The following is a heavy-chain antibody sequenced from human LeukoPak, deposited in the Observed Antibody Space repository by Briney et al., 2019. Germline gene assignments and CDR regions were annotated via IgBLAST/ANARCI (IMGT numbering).Heavy chain of an antibody. CDR3: ARERPGSRVLDY. V-gene: IGHV3-66*01. Sequence: GGCLRLSCAASGFIVSNNHINWIRQAPGKGLEWVSIIYSGDTTYYSDFVKGGFILSSDNSKNMLYLKMNSLRVEDTAVYYCARERPGSRVLDYWGQGTVVTVSS. CDR2: IYSGDTT. D-gene: IGHD3-10*01. J-gene: IGHJ4*02. CDR1: GFIVSNNH.